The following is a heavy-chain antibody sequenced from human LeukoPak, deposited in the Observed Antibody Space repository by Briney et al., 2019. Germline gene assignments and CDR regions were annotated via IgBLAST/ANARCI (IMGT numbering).Heavy chain of an antibody. J-gene: IGHJ4*02. V-gene: IGHV1-8*03. D-gene: IGHD5-12*01. Sequence: ASVKVSCKASGYTFTSYDINGVRQATGQGLEWMGWMNPNSGNTGYAQKFQGRVTITRNTSISTAYMELSSLRSEDTAVYYCARVGGAYDSDGGYWGQGTLVAVSS. CDR3: ARVGGAYDSDGGY. CDR2: MNPNSGNT. CDR1: GYTFTSYD.